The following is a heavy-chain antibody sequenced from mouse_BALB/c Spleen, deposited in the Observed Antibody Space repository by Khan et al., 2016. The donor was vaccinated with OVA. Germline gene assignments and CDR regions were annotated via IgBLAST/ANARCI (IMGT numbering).Heavy chain of an antibody. CDR1: GFSLNSYG. Sequence: QVQLKESGPGLVAPSQSLSITCTVSGFSLNSYGVHWVRQPPRKGLEWLGVIWAGGSTNHNSALMSRLSISKDNSKSQVFLKMNSLQTDDTAMYYCARAFYYGAWFACWGQGTLVTVSA. V-gene: IGHV2-9*02. J-gene: IGHJ3*01. D-gene: IGHD1-1*01. CDR2: IWAGGST. CDR3: ARAFYYGAWFAC.